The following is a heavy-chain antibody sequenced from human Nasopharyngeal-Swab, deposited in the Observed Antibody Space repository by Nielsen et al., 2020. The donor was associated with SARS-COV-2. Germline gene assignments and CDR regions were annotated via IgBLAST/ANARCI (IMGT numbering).Heavy chain of an antibody. J-gene: IGHJ6*03. CDR3: AESGEYGGMPWGGYMDV. D-gene: IGHD4-23*01. CDR2: ISWNSGSI. Sequence: WIRQPPGKGLEWVSGISWNSGSIGYADSVKGRLTISRDNAKNSLYLQMNSLRAEDTALYYCAESGEYGGMPWGGYMDVWGKGTTVTVSS. V-gene: IGHV3-9*01.